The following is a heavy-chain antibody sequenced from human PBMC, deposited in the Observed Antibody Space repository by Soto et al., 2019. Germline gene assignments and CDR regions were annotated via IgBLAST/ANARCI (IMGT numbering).Heavy chain of an antibody. CDR1: GYTFFTYD. V-gene: IGHV1-18*01. Sequence: QVHLVQSGVEVKTPGASVKVSCQASGYTFFTYDISWVRQAPGQGLEWMGWISNYSGDTKYAQKFQGRVTMTTDTSTTTAYLELRSLRSDDTAVYYCARHHGPTTSENWFDPWGQGTQVTVYS. CDR2: ISNYSGDT. J-gene: IGHJ5*02. D-gene: IGHD5-12*01. CDR3: ARHHGPTTSENWFDP.